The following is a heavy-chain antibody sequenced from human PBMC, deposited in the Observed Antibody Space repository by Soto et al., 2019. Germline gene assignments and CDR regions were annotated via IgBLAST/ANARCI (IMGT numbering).Heavy chain of an antibody. Sequence: QLQLQESGSGLVKPSQTLSLTCAVSGGSISSGGYSWSWIRQPPGKCLEYIGYIYHSGSTYYNPSLKSRVTISVDRSKNQFSLKLSSVTAADTAVYYCARVRSGWGIDYWGQGTLVTVSS. V-gene: IGHV4-30-2*01. CDR1: GGSISSGGYS. D-gene: IGHD6-19*01. CDR2: IYHSGST. CDR3: ARVRSGWGIDY. J-gene: IGHJ4*02.